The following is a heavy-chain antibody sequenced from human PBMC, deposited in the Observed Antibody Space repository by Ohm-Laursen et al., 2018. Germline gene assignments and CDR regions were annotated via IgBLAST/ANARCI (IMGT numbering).Heavy chain of an antibody. CDR2: ISGGGGST. CDR3: AKLSEYSSSSPVGSFDY. Sequence: SLRLSCAASGFTFSSYAMSWVRQAPGKGLEWVSAISGGGGSTYYADSVKGRFTISRDNSKNTLYLQMNSLRAEDTAVYYCAKLSEYSSSSPVGSFDYWGQGTLVTVSS. J-gene: IGHJ4*02. V-gene: IGHV3-23*01. D-gene: IGHD6-6*01. CDR1: GFTFSSYA.